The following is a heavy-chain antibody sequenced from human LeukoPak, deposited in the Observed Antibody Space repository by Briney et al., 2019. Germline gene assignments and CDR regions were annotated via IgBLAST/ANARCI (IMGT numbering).Heavy chain of an antibody. CDR3: ALIVATMGNFDY. J-gene: IGHJ4*02. Sequence: GGSLRLSCAASGFTFSSYAMSWVRQAPGKELEWVSAISGSGGSTYYADSVKGRFTISRDNSKNTLYLQMNSLRAEDTAVYYCALIVATMGNFDYWGQGTLVTVSS. V-gene: IGHV3-23*01. D-gene: IGHD5-12*01. CDR1: GFTFSSYA. CDR2: ISGSGGST.